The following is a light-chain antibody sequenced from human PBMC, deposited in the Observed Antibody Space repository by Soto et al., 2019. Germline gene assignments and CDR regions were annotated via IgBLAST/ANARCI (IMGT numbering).Light chain of an antibody. CDR1: QSVSNNY. Sequence: EIVLTQSPGTLSLSPGERATLSCRASQSVSNNYLAWYQQKPGQAPRLLIYGASNRATGIPDRFSGSGSGTDFTLTISRLEPEDFATYYCQQDITFPFTFGPGTKVDVK. V-gene: IGKV3-20*01. J-gene: IGKJ3*01. CDR3: QQDITFPFT. CDR2: GAS.